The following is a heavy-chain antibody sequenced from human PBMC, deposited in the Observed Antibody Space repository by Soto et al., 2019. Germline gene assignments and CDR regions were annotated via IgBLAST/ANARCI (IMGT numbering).Heavy chain of an antibody. D-gene: IGHD4-17*01. V-gene: IGHV2-26*01. Sequence: QVTLKESGPVLEKPTETLTLTCTVSGFSLSNARMGVSWISQPPGKALEWLAHIFSNDEKSYSTSLKSRLTISKDTSKSQVDLSVTNMDPVDTATYYCALMVVVTTRGENWFDPWGQGTLVTVSS. CDR1: GFSLSNARMG. CDR3: ALMVVVTTRGENWFDP. J-gene: IGHJ5*02. CDR2: IFSNDEK.